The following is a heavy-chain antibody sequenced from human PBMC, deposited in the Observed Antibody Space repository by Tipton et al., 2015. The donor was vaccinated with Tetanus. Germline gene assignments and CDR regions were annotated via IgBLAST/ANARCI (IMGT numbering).Heavy chain of an antibody. J-gene: IGHJ4*02. CDR2: ISYDGSNK. CDR3: ARDLLDY. V-gene: IGHV3-30-3*01. CDR1: GFTFSSYA. Sequence: RSLRLSCAASGFTFSSYAMHWVRQAPGKGLEWVAVISYDGSNKYYADSVKGRFTISRDNSKNTLYLQMNSLRAEDTAVYYCARDLLDYWGQGTLVTVSS.